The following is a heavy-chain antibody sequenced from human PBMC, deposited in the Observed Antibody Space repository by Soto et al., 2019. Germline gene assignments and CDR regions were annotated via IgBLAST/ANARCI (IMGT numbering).Heavy chain of an antibody. CDR1: GYTFTAYY. CDR3: ARNMDYYYGPGSGNGHGF. D-gene: IGHD3-10*01. J-gene: IGHJ6*02. V-gene: IGHV1-2*02. CDR2: INPKFGDT. Sequence: QVQLVQSGAEVKEPGDSVRVSCEASGYTFTAYYIHWVRQAPGQGLEWMGWINPKFGDTTYAQDFQGRVSMTRDMSISTVYMELRRLTSDDTDIYYCARNMDYYYGPGSGNGHGFWGQGTTVTVFS.